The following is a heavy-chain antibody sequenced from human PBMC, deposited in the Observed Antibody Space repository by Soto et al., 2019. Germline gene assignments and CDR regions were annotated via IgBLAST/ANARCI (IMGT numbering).Heavy chain of an antibody. J-gene: IGHJ4*02. Sequence: VQLVESGGGLVQPGGSLRLSCAGSGFTFSHYWMHWVRQAPGKGLEWVSRIDHDGPTDYADSVRGRFTISGDNAENTLYLQMNSLRPEDTAVYYCVRDSHGDYWGQGTLVTVSS. V-gene: IGHV3-74*01. CDR1: GFTFSHYW. CDR3: VRDSHGDY. CDR2: IDHDGPT.